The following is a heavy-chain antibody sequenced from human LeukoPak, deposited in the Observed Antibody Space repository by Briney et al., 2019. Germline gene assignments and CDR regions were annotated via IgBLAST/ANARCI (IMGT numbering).Heavy chain of an antibody. D-gene: IGHD6-19*01. Sequence: ASVKVSCKASGGTFSIYAISWVRQAPGQGLEWMGGIIPIFGTANYAQKFQGRVTITADESTSTAYVELRSLRSEDTAVYYCARESSVPGTAFDIWGQGTMVTVSS. CDR2: IIPIFGTA. CDR1: GGTFSIYA. V-gene: IGHV1-69*13. J-gene: IGHJ3*02. CDR3: ARESSVPGTAFDI.